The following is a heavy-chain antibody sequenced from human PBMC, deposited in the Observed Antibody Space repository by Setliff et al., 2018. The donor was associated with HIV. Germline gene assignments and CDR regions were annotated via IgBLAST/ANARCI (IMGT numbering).Heavy chain of an antibody. J-gene: IGHJ4*02. D-gene: IGHD2-21*02. CDR1: GFVFTDHS. CDR2: IHSGGST. Sequence: SLRLSCAASGFVFTDHSLHWVRQAPGEGLEWISVIHSGGSTYYADSVKGRFIISRDNSKNTLYLQMNSLRVEDTAVYYCMRWGLPYAIDYWGQGMLVTVSS. CDR3: MRWGLPYAIDY. V-gene: IGHV3-66*01.